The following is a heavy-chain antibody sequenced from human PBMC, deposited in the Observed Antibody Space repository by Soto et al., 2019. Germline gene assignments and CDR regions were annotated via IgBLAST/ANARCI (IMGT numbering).Heavy chain of an antibody. V-gene: IGHV4-34*01. CDR3: ARGIGYCSSTSCYQMDV. CDR1: GRSFSGYY. J-gene: IGHJ6*04. CDR2: INHSGST. D-gene: IGHD2-2*01. Sequence: SETLSLTCGFYGRSFSGYYWSWIRQPPGQGLEWIGEINHSGSTNYTPSLKSRVTISVDTSKNQFSLKLSSVTAADTAVYYCARGIGYCSSTSCYQMDVWGKGTTVTVSS.